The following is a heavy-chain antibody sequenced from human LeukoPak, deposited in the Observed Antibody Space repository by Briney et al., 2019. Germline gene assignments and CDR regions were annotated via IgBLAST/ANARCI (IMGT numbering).Heavy chain of an antibody. V-gene: IGHV4-30-2*01. Sequence: SQTLSLTCTVSGGSISSGGYYWSWIRQPPGKGLEWIGYIYHSGSTYYNPSLKSRVTISVDRSKNQFSLKLSSVTAADTAVYYCARSHLYCTNGVCLSPYYYMDVWGKGTTVTVSS. D-gene: IGHD2-8*01. J-gene: IGHJ6*03. CDR1: GGSISSGGYY. CDR3: ARSHLYCTNGVCLSPYYYMDV. CDR2: IYHSGST.